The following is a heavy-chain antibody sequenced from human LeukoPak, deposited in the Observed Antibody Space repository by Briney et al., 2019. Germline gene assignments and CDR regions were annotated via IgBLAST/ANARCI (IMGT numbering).Heavy chain of an antibody. CDR1: GYTFTGYY. CDR3: ARAGIPGYCTNVTCSNWLDP. CDR2: IIPMFDTP. D-gene: IGHD2-8*01. J-gene: IGHJ5*02. Sequence: SVKVSCKASGYTFTGYYMHWVRQAPGQGLEWMGGIIPMFDTPNYAQRLQGRVTITADKSTKTAYMELTSLRSEDTAVYYCARAGIPGYCTNVTCSNWLDPWAREPWSPSPQ. V-gene: IGHV1-69*06.